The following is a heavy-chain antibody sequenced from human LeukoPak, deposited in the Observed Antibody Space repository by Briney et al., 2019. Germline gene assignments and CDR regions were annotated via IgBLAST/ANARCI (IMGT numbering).Heavy chain of an antibody. Sequence: PGGSLRLSCTASGFTFSDYWMTWVRQAPGKGPEWVANIKQDGSQRYYVDSVRGRFTISRDNAKNSLFLQMNGLRAEDTAVYYCARRGGSSSRRSPIDYWCQGTLVTVSS. CDR1: GFTFSDYW. D-gene: IGHD6-6*01. CDR2: IKQDGSQR. V-gene: IGHV3-7*01. J-gene: IGHJ4*02. CDR3: ARRGGSSSRRSPIDY.